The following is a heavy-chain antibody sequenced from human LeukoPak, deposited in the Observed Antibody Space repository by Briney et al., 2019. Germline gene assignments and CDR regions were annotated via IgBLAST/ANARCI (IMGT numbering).Heavy chain of an antibody. CDR2: IKQDGSEK. CDR1: GFNFSNYW. V-gene: IGHV3-7*01. Sequence: PGGSLRLSCAGSGFNFSNYWMTWVRQAPGKGVEWVANIKQDGSEKYYVDSVKGRFTISRDNAKNSLYLQMNSLRAEDTAVYYCARAYYDFWSGYYITGGYYYYGMDVWGQGTTVTVSS. D-gene: IGHD3-3*01. CDR3: ARAYYDFWSGYYITGGYYYYGMDV. J-gene: IGHJ6*02.